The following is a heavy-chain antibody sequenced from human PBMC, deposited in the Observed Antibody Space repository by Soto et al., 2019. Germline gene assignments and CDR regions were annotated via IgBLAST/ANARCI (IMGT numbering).Heavy chain of an antibody. CDR2: MNPNSGNT. CDR1: GYSFTSYD. CDR3: ARERSSGWYVDY. Sequence: QVQLVQSGAEVKKPGASVKVSCKASGYSFTSYDINWVRQATGQGLEWMGWMNPNSGNTGYAQKFQGRVTMTRNTSISTAYMELRSLRSEDTAVYYCARERSSGWYVDYWGQGTLVTVSS. V-gene: IGHV1-8*01. D-gene: IGHD6-19*01. J-gene: IGHJ4*02.